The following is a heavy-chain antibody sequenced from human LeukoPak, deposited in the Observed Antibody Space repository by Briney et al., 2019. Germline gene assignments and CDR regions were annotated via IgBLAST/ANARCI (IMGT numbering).Heavy chain of an antibody. CDR3: TTDLGITMIRGVIVF. CDR1: GFTFTNAW. D-gene: IGHD3-10*01. CDR2: IKSKGDGETT. J-gene: IGHJ4*02. Sequence: GGSLRLSCAASGFTFTNAWMSWVRQAPGKGLEWAGRIKSKGDGETTDYAAPVKGRFTMSRDDSKATLYLQMNSLKTEDTAVYFCTTDLGITMIRGVIVFWGQGTLVTVSS. V-gene: IGHV3-15*01.